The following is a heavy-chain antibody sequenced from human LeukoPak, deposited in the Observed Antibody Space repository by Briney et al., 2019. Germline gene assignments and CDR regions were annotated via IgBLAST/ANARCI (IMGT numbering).Heavy chain of an antibody. CDR2: IYYSGST. CDR3: ARAQGGYYPT. CDR1: GGSISSYY. D-gene: IGHD3-10*01. V-gene: IGHV4-59*01. Sequence: PSETLSLTCTVSGGSISSYYWSWIRQPPGKGLEWIGYIYYSGSTNYNPSLKSRVTISVDTSKNQFSLKLSSVTAADTAVYYCARAQGGYYPTWGQGTLVTVSS. J-gene: IGHJ5*02.